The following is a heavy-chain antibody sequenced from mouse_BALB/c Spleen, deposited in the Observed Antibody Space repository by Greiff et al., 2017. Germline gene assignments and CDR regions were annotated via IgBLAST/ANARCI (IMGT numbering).Heavy chain of an antibody. Sequence: VQLQQSGPELVKPGASVKISCKASGYTFTDYNMHWVKQSHGKSLEWIGYIYPYNGGTGYNQKFKSKATLTVDNSSSTAYMELRSLTSEDSAVYYCARQELDYDGGGFDYWGQGTTLTVSS. J-gene: IGHJ2*01. CDR3: ARQELDYDGGGFDY. D-gene: IGHD2-4*01. CDR1: GYTFTDYN. V-gene: IGHV1S29*02. CDR2: IYPYNGGT.